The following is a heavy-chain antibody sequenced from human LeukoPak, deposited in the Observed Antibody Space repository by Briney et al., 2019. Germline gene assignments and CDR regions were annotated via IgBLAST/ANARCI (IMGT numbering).Heavy chain of an antibody. V-gene: IGHV1-46*01. Sequence: GASVTVSLKASRYTFTSYYVHWVRQAPGQGLEWMGKISTSGGSTTYAQKFQGRVTLTRDMSTSTVYMELSSLRSEDTAVYYCARGTGTESLSSWFDPWGQGTLVTISS. CDR3: ARGTGTESLSSWFDP. D-gene: IGHD1-7*01. CDR1: RYTFTSYY. CDR2: ISTSGGST. J-gene: IGHJ5*02.